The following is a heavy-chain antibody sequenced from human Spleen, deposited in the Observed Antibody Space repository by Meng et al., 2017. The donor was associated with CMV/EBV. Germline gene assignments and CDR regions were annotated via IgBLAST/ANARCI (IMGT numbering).Heavy chain of an antibody. CDR1: GGSISSSSYY. J-gene: IGHJ4*02. D-gene: IGHD2-15*01. CDR3: AREKRGYRYCSGGSCYDKGYFDY. CDR2: IYYSGST. V-gene: IGHV4-39*07. Sequence: GSLRLSCTVSGGSISSSSYYWGWIRQPPGKGLEWIGSIYYSGSTYYNPSLKSRGTISVDTSKNQFSLKLSSVTAADTAVYYCAREKRGYRYCSGGSCYDKGYFDYWGQGTLVTVSS.